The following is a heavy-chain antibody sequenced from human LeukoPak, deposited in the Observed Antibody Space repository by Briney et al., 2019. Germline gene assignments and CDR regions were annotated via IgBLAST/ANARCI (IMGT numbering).Heavy chain of an antibody. V-gene: IGHV3-21*01. D-gene: IGHD4-17*01. J-gene: IGHJ1*01. Sequence: GGSLRLSCVASGFTFSTYSMNWVRQAPGKGLEWVSSISSSSRHRYYADSVKGRFTIARDDGKHSVYLQMHSLRGTEPAVYYCVRDFNTVTTAYLQHWGQGTLVTVSS. CDR3: VRDFNTVTTAYLQH. CDR2: ISSSSRHR. CDR1: GFTFSTYS.